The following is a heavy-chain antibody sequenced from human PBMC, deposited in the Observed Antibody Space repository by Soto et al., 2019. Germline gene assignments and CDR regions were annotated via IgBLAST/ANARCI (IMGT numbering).Heavy chain of an antibody. CDR3: ARERPDGARLDP. J-gene: IGHJ5*02. V-gene: IGHV4-30-4*01. CDR2: IYHSGST. D-gene: IGHD6-6*01. Sequence: PSETLSLTCTVSGGSISSGDYYWSWIRQPPGKGLEWIGYIYHSGSTYYNPSLKSRVTISVDTSKNQFSLKLSSVTAADTAVYNCARERPDGARLDPWGQGTLVTVPQ. CDR1: GGSISSGDYY.